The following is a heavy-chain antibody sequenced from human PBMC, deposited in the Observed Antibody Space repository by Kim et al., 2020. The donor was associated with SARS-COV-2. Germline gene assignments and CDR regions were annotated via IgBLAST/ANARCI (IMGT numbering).Heavy chain of an antibody. J-gene: IGHJ4*02. CDR3: VKDERPDNKGYTDY. V-gene: IGHV3-23*01. D-gene: IGHD1-1*01. CDR1: GFTFKTYT. Sequence: GGSLRLSCAASGFTFKTYTMSWVRQAPGKGLEWVSSITGDGGSTYYVDSVKGRFTVSRDNSKNMLYLQMNSLRAEDTAVYYCVKDERPDNKGYTDYWGQGTLVIVSS. CDR2: ITGDGGST.